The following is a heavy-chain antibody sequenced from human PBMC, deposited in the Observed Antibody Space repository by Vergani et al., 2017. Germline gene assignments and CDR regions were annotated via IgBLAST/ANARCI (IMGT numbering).Heavy chain of an antibody. CDR2: LSASDRRT. J-gene: IGHJ3*02. CDR3: AKVGRSAEAGTFGAFDI. V-gene: IGHV3-23*01. D-gene: IGHD6-19*01. Sequence: EVQLLESGGDLVQPGGSLRLSCAASGFTFIMHAMSWVRQAPGKGLEWVSTLSASDRRTHYADSVKGRFTISRDNSKNTLFLHMNSLRPEDTAVYYCAKVGRSAEAGTFGAFDIWGQGTMVTVSS. CDR1: GFTFIMHA.